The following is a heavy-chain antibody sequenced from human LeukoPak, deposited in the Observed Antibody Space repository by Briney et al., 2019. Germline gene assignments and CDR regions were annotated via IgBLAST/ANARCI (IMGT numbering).Heavy chain of an antibody. CDR2: IYTSGST. D-gene: IGHD5-12*01. Sequence: SETLSLTCTVSGGSISSGSYYWSWIRQPAGKGLEWIGRIYTSGSTNYNPSLKSRVTISVDTSKNQFSLKLSSVTAADTAVYYCARSPGNLVATMPFDYWGQGTLVTVSS. CDR1: GGSISSGSYY. J-gene: IGHJ4*02. V-gene: IGHV4-61*02. CDR3: ARSPGNLVATMPFDY.